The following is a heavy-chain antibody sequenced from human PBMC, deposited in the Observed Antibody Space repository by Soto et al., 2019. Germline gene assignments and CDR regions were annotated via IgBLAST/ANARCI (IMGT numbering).Heavy chain of an antibody. D-gene: IGHD2-15*01. CDR3: AREGILFSVVIVFYGMDV. V-gene: IGHV1-8*01. CDR2: INPGSVNT. Sequence: QVQLVQSGAEVKKPGASVKVSCKASGYSFTRHDINWVRQAPGQGLEWMGWINPGSVNTGYAQRFLGRLTMTTDTSTSTAYMELSGLKSEDTAIYYCAREGILFSVVIVFYGMDVWGQGTTVTVPS. J-gene: IGHJ6*02. CDR1: GYSFTRHD.